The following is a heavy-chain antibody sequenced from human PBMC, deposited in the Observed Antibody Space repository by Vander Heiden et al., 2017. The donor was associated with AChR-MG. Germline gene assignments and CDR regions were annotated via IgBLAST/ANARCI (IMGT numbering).Heavy chain of an antibody. D-gene: IGHD6-6*01. CDR1: GFTLSSYG. CDR2: IWYDGSNK. CDR3: ARVGSSTRLRFYYYGMDV. Sequence: QVQLVESGGGVVQPGRSLRLSCAASGFTLSSYGVHWVRQAPGKGLEWVAVIWYDGSNKYYADSVKGRFTISRDNSKNTLYLQMNSLRAEDTAVYYCARVGSSTRLRFYYYGMDVWGQGTTVTVSS. V-gene: IGHV3-33*01. J-gene: IGHJ6*02.